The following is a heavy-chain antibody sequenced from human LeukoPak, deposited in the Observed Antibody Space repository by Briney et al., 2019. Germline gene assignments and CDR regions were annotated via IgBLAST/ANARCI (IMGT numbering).Heavy chain of an antibody. CDR1: GGSIRGYF. CDR2: IRYGGDS. J-gene: IGHJ4*02. D-gene: IGHD1-26*01. CDR3: ARHRDGGTYPLDY. Sequence: PSETPCLTCTVPGGSIRGYFWRWLRQSPGKGLEWIAYIRYGGDSNYNPPLRSRVTISIDMSKNQFSLNLSSVTAADTAVYYCARHRDGGTYPLDYWGQGTLVTVSS. V-gene: IGHV4-59*08.